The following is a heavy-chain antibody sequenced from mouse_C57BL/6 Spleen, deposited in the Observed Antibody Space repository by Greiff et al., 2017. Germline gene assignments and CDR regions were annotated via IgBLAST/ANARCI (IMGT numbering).Heavy chain of an antibody. CDR2: IRNKANNHAT. CDR3: TRLGSFYAMDY. D-gene: IGHD1-1*01. J-gene: IGHJ4*01. Sequence: EVQVVESGGGLVQPGGSMKLSCAASGFTFSDAWMDWVRQSPEKGLEWVAEIRNKANNHATYYAESVKGRFTISRDDSKSSVYLQMNSLRAEDTGIYYCTRLGSFYAMDYWGQGTSVTVSS. CDR1: GFTFSDAW. V-gene: IGHV6-6*01.